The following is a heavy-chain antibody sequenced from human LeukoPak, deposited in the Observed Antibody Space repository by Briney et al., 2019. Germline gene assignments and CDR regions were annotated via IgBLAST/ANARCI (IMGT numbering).Heavy chain of an antibody. CDR1: GYSFTSYW. J-gene: IGHJ4*02. Sequence: GESLKISCKGSGYSFTSYWIGWVRQMPGKGLEWMGIIYPGDSDTRYSPSFQGQVTISADKSISTAYLQWSSLKASDTAMYYCARVPYCGGDCYSHGIVGATPFDYWGQGTLVTVSS. CDR2: IYPGDSDT. CDR3: ARVPYCGGDCYSHGIVGATPFDY. D-gene: IGHD2-21*01. V-gene: IGHV5-51*01.